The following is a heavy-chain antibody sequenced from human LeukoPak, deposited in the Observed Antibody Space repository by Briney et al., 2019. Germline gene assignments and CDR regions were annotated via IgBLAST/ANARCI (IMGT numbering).Heavy chain of an antibody. D-gene: IGHD2-2*01. Sequence: SETLSLTCGVYGGSFSGYYWSWIRQPPGKGLEWIGEINHSGSTNYNPSLKSRVTIAVDTSKNQFSLKLSSVTAADTAVYYCARVGYQLPKRMALGYWGQGTLVTVSS. CDR3: ARVGYQLPKRMALGY. CDR1: GGSFSGYY. J-gene: IGHJ4*02. CDR2: INHSGST. V-gene: IGHV4-34*01.